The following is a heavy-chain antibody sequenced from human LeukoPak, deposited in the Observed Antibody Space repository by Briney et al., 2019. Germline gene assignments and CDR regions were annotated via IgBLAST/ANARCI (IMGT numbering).Heavy chain of an antibody. V-gene: IGHV3-30*02. CDR3: AKGKSSSGRSFDY. CDR1: GFTFSSYG. J-gene: IGHJ4*02. CDR2: IRDGGSNK. Sequence: GGSLRLSCAASGFTFSSYGLHWVRQAPGKGLEWVAFIRDGGSNKYYADSVKGRFTISRDNSKNTLYLQMNSLRAEDTAVYYCAKGKSSSGRSFDYWGQGTLVTVSS. D-gene: IGHD6-19*01.